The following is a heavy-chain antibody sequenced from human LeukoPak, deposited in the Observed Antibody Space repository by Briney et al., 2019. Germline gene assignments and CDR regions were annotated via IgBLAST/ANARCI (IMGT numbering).Heavy chain of an antibody. CDR2: IYSGGST. Sequence: PGGSLRLSCAASGFTFSSYATSWVRQAPGKGLEWVSVIYSGGSTYYADSVKGRFTISRDNSKNTLYLQMNSLRAEDTAVYYCARESSYYYDSSGYQGAFDIWGQGTIVTVSS. J-gene: IGHJ3*02. CDR1: GFTFSSYA. CDR3: ARESSYYYDSSGYQGAFDI. D-gene: IGHD3-22*01. V-gene: IGHV3-66*01.